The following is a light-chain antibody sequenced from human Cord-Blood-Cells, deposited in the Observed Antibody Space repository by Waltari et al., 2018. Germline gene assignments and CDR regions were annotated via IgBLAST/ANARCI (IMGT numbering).Light chain of an antibody. V-gene: IGKV1-5*03. J-gene: IGKJ1*01. CDR3: QQYNSYSWT. CDR2: KAY. CDR1: QSICSW. Sequence: ITCRASQSICSWLAWYQQKPGKAPKLLIYKAYSVESGVPSRFGGSGSGTEFTLTISSLQPDDFATYYCQQYNSYSWTFGQGTKVEIK.